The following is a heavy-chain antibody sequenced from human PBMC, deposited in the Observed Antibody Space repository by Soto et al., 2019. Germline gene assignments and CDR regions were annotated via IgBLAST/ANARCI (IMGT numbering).Heavy chain of an antibody. CDR2: IYYSGST. V-gene: IGHV4-59*08. CDR3: ARLGTDY. D-gene: IGHD3-10*01. J-gene: IGHJ4*02. CDR1: GGSISSYY. Sequence: SETLSLTCTVSGGSISSYYWSWIRQPPGKGLEWIGYIYYSGSTNYNPSLKSRVTISVDTSKNQFSLKLSSVTAADTAVYYCARLGTDYWGQGTLVTVSS.